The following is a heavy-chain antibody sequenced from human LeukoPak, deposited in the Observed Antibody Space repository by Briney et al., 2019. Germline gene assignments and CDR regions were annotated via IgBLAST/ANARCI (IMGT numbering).Heavy chain of an antibody. Sequence: SETLSLTCAVYGGSFSGYYWSWIRQPPGKGLEWIGEINHSGSTNYNPSLTSRVTISVDTSKNHFSLKLSSVTAADTAVYYCAREHIVVVPAAISIWFDPWGQGTLVTVSS. V-gene: IGHV4-34*01. J-gene: IGHJ5*02. CDR2: INHSGST. CDR1: GGSFSGYY. D-gene: IGHD2-2*01. CDR3: AREHIVVVPAAISIWFDP.